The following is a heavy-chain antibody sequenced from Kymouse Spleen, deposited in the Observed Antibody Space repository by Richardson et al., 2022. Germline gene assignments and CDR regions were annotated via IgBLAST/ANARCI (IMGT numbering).Heavy chain of an antibody. J-gene: IGHJ6*02. V-gene: IGHV3-15*01. D-gene: IGHD1-26*01. CDR1: GFTFSNAW. Sequence: EVQLVESGGGLVKPGGSLRLSCAASGFTFSNAWMSWVRQAPGKGLEWVGRIKSKTDGGTTDYAAPVKGRFTISRDDSKNTLYLQMNSLKTEDTAVYYCTTSIVGATYYYYGMDVWGQGTTVTVSS. CDR2: IKSKTDGGTT. CDR3: TTSIVGATYYYYGMDV.